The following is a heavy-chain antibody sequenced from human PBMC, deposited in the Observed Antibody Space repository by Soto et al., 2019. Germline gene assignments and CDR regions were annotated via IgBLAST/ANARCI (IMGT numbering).Heavy chain of an antibody. J-gene: IGHJ4*02. D-gene: IGHD5-18*01. Sequence: AGGSLILSCAASGFTSSSYAMSWVRQAPGKGLEWVSAISGSGGSTYYADSVKGRFTISRDNSKNTLYLQMNSLRAEDTAVYYCASEGYSYGSYWGQGTLVTVSS. CDR1: GFTSSSYA. V-gene: IGHV3-23*01. CDR2: ISGSGGST. CDR3: ASEGYSYGSY.